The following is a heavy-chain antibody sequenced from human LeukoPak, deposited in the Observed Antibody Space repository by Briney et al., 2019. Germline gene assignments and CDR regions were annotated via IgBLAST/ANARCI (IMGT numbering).Heavy chain of an antibody. CDR1: GFTFSSYS. J-gene: IGHJ3*02. D-gene: IGHD4-17*01. CDR3: AKSHYGDYELPAFAFDI. V-gene: IGHV3-23*01. CDR2: ISGSGGST. Sequence: GGSLRLSCAASGFTFSSYSMNWVRQAPGKGLEWVSGISGSGGSTYYADSVKGRFTISRDNSKNTLYLQMNSLRAEDTAVYYCAKSHYGDYELPAFAFDIWGQGTMVTVSS.